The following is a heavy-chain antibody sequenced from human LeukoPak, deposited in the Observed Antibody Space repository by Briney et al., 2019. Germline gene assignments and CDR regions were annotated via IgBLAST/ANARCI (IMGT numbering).Heavy chain of an antibody. CDR2: INWNSGSI. CDR1: GFTFDDYA. D-gene: IGHD6-19*01. J-gene: IGHJ4*02. V-gene: IGHV3-9*03. Sequence: GGSLRLSCAASGFTFDDYAMHWVRQAPGKGLEWVSGINWNSGSIGYADSVKGRFTISRDNAKTSLYLQMNSLRAEDMALYYCAKDMGSSGWYLSFDNWGQGTLVTVSS. CDR3: AKDMGSSGWYLSFDN.